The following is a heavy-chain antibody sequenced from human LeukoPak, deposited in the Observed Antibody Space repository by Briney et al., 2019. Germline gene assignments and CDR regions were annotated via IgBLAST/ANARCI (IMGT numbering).Heavy chain of an antibody. CDR2: ISYDGSNK. CDR3: AKGEPRRVGGVDY. J-gene: IGHJ4*02. V-gene: IGHV3-30*04. Sequence: GGSLRLSCAASGFTFSGSAMHWVRQAPGKGLEWVAVISYDGSNKYYADSVKGRFTISRDNSKNTLYLQMNSLRAEDTAVYYCAKGEPRRVGGVDYWGQGTLVTVSS. CDR1: GFTFSGSA. D-gene: IGHD1-26*01.